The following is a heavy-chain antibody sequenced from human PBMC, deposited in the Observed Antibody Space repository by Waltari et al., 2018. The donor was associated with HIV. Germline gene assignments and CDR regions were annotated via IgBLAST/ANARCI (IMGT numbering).Heavy chain of an antibody. D-gene: IGHD6-19*01. Sequence: EVRLLESGGGLVRPGGSLRLSCAASGFRFSDYNMNWVRQGPGKGLEWGASSGSLQNFIHYADSVKGRFTVSRDNGKNSLYLQMNSLTAEDTAVYYCARGPSSGWSWFDPWGQGTLVTVSS. V-gene: IGHV3-21*01. CDR2: SGSLQNFI. CDR3: ARGPSSGWSWFDP. CDR1: GFRFSDYN. J-gene: IGHJ5*02.